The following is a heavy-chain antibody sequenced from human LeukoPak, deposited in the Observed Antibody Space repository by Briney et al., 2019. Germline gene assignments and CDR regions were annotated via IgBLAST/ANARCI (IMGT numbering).Heavy chain of an antibody. CDR3: ARLYGGYSFDAFDI. D-gene: IGHD5-18*01. V-gene: IGHV3-11*04. Sequence: GXSLRLSCTASGFIFSDYYMSWIRQAQGKGMQWLSYISGSGSTIYYEDSVKGRFTISRDNARNSLYLQMNSLRAADTAVYYCARLYGGYSFDAFDIWGQGTMVTASS. CDR2: ISGSGSTI. J-gene: IGHJ3*02. CDR1: GFIFSDYY.